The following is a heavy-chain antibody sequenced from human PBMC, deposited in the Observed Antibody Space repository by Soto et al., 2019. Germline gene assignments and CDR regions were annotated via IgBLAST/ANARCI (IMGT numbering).Heavy chain of an antibody. J-gene: IGHJ4*02. CDR1: GFTFSDHY. D-gene: IGHD2-21*01. V-gene: IGHV3-72*01. CDR3: ARGDGGGKRY. CDR2: IRNKVDSYTT. Sequence: EVQLVESGGGLVQPGGSLRLSCAASGFTFSDHYMDWVRQAPGKGLEWVGRIRNKVDSYTTEYAASVKGRFTISRDDSKNSLYLQMSTLKNGDTAVYYCARGDGGGKRYWGQGTLVTVSS.